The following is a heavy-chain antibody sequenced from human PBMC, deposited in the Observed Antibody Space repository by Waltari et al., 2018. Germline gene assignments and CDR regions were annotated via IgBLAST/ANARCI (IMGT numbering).Heavy chain of an antibody. CDR3: ARVAAVGLWSETSYYFDY. D-gene: IGHD3-10*01. CDR1: GGSISSYY. J-gene: IGHJ4*02. CDR2: IYYSGST. V-gene: IGHV4-59*01. Sequence: QVQLQESGPGLVKPSETLSLPCTVSGGSISSYYWSWIRQPPGKGLEWIGYIYYSGSTNYNPSLKSRVTISVDTSKNQFSLKLSSVTAADTAVYYCARVAAVGLWSETSYYFDYWGQGTLVTVSS.